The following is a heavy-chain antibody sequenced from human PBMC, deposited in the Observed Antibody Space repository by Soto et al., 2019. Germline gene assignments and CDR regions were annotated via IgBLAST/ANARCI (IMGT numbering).Heavy chain of an antibody. J-gene: IGHJ6*02. V-gene: IGHV4-59*01. CDR2: IYYSGNT. CDR1: GGSIIRYY. CDR3: ARAPNNYNYHYYGLDV. Sequence: QVQLQESGPGLVKPSETLSLTCVVSGGSIIRYYWSWIRQPPGKRLECIGYIYYSGNTKYNPSPESRVTISVDMSKNQFSLNLRSVTAADTAVYYCARAPNNYNYHYYGLDVWGQGTTVTVSS. D-gene: IGHD4-4*01.